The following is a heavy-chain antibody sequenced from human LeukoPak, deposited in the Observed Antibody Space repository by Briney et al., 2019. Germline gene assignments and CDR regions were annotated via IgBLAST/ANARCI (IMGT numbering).Heavy chain of an antibody. CDR1: GGSISSSSYY. Sequence: KPSETLSLTCTVSGGSISSSSYYWGWIRQPPGKGLEWIGSIYYSGSTYYNPSLKSRVTISVDTSKNQFSLKLSSVTAADTAVYYCARWPQSDFDYWGQGTLVTVSS. CDR2: IYYSGST. V-gene: IGHV4-39*01. J-gene: IGHJ4*02. CDR3: ARWPQSDFDY. D-gene: IGHD3-3*01.